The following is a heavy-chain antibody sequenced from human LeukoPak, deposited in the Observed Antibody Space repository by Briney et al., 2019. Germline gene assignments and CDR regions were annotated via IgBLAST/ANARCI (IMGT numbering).Heavy chain of an antibody. V-gene: IGHV4-59*08. CDR3: ARLVGDWFDP. J-gene: IGHJ5*02. CDR2: IYYSGST. CDR1: GDSISASY. Sequence: SETLSLTCTVSGDSISASYWSWIRQPPGKGLEWIGYIYYSGSTNYNPSLKSRVTISVDTSKNQFSLKLSSVTAADTAVYYCARLVGDWFDPWGQGTLVTVSS. D-gene: IGHD3-3*01.